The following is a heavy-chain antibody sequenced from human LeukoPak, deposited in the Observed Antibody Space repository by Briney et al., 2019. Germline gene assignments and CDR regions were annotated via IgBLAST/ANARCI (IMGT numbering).Heavy chain of an antibody. Sequence: GASVKVSCKASGYTFTSYDINWVRQATGQGLEWMGWMNPNSGNTGYAQKFQGRVTMTRNTSISTAYMELTSLTSDDTAVYYCATVEWSRSQGPPSGSRLNSGGFHCYYIDAWGKGTAVTVSS. V-gene: IGHV1-8*01. J-gene: IGHJ6*03. CDR1: GYTFTSYD. CDR2: MNPNSGNT. CDR3: ATVEWSRSQGPPSGSRLNSGGFHCYYIDA. D-gene: IGHD1-26*01.